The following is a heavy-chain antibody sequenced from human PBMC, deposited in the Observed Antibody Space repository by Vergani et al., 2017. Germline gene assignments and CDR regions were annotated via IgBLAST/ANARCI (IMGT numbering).Heavy chain of an antibody. V-gene: IGHV3-30*18. CDR1: GFSFSSHA. CDR3: AKAGSVTSGSLQYNFYMDV. Sequence: QVQLAESGGGRGQPGRSLRLSCAASGFSFSSHAIHWVRQAPGKGLEWVAVISNDGSKKYYADSVKGRFTISRDNSKNTLDLQMNSLSTQDTAVYYCAKAGSVTSGSLQYNFYMDVWGKGTTVTVS. CDR2: ISNDGSKK. J-gene: IGHJ6*03. D-gene: IGHD3-10*01.